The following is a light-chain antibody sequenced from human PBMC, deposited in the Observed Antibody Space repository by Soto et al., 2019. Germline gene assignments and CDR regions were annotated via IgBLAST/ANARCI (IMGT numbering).Light chain of an antibody. Sequence: DIQMTQSPSSLSASVGDRVTIXCXASQGIGNYLAWYQQKPGKVPKNLIYDAFTLQSGVPSRFSGSGSGTDFTLTISSLQPEDVATYYCQEYYTAPETFGQGTKVEIK. V-gene: IGKV1-27*01. CDR3: QEYYTAPET. J-gene: IGKJ1*01. CDR2: DAF. CDR1: QGIGNY.